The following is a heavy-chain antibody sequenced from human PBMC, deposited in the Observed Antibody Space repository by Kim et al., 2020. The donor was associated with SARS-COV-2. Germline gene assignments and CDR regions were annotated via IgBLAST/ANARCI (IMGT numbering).Heavy chain of an antibody. CDR3: ARDYYASGSYSWFDP. Sequence: PSLKSRVTISVDTSKNQFSLELSSVTAADTAVYYCARDYYASGSYSWFDPWGQGTLVTVST. D-gene: IGHD3-10*01. J-gene: IGHJ5*02. V-gene: IGHV4-39*07.